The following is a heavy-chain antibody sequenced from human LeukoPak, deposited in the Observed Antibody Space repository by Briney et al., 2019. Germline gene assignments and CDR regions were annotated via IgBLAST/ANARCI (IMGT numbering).Heavy chain of an antibody. J-gene: IGHJ6*02. CDR1: GSTFSSYE. V-gene: IGHV3-48*03. D-gene: IGHD2-2*01. CDR3: ARQGGNIVVVPAAIAYYGTDV. CDR2: ISSSGSTI. Sequence: GGSLRLSCAASGSTFSSYEMNWVRQAPGKGLEWVSYISSSGSTIYYADSVKGRFTISRDNAKNSLYLQMNSLRAEDTAVYYCARQGGNIVVVPAAIAYYGTDVWGQGTTITVSS.